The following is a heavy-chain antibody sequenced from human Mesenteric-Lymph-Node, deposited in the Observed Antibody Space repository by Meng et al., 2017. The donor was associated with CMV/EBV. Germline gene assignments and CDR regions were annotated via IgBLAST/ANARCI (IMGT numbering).Heavy chain of an antibody. J-gene: IGHJ6*02. CDR1: RDSVSSNSAA. Sequence: SQTLSLTCAISRDSVSSNSAAWNWIRQSPSRGLEWLGRTYYRSKWYNDYAVSVKSRITINPDTSKNQFSLQLNSVTPEDTAVYYCARDPPILYPSIVVVPAAQGYYGMDVWGQGTTVTVSS. CDR2: TYYRSKWYN. D-gene: IGHD2-2*01. CDR3: ARDPPILYPSIVVVPAAQGYYGMDV. V-gene: IGHV6-1*01.